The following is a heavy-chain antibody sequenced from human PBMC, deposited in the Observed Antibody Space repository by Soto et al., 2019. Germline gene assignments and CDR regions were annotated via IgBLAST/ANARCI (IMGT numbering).Heavy chain of an antibody. V-gene: IGHV3-21*01. D-gene: IGHD6-19*01. J-gene: IGHJ4*02. Sequence: GGSLRLSCAASGFTFSSYSMNWVRQAPGKGLEWVSSISSSSSYIYYADSVKGRFTISRDNAKNSLYLQMNSPRAEDTAVYYFARDPRAVGPYWGQGTLVTVSS. CDR2: ISSSSSYI. CDR1: GFTFSSYS. CDR3: ARDPRAVGPY.